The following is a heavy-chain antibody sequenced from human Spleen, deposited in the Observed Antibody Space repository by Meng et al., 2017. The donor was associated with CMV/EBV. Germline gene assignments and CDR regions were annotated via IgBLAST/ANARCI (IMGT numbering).Heavy chain of an antibody. D-gene: IGHD3-10*01. CDR1: YTFTGYY. V-gene: IGHV1-2*02. J-gene: IGHJ4*02. Sequence: YTFTGYYMNWVRQAPGQGLEWMGWINPNSGGTNYAQKFQGRVTMTRDTSISTAYMELSRLRSDDTAVYYCAHAKGKHSSGSYSALDYWGQGTLVTVSS. CDR3: AHAKGKHSSGSYSALDY. CDR2: INPNSGGT.